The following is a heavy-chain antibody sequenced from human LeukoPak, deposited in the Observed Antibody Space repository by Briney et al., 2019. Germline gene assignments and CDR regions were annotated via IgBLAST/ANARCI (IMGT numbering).Heavy chain of an antibody. V-gene: IGHV4-30-4*01. Sequence: SQTLSLTCTVSGGSISSGDYYWSWIRQPPGKGLEWIGYICYSGSTYYNPSLKSRVTISVDTSKNQFSLKLSSVTAADTAVYYCASAVGAYHRPFDYWGQGTLVTVSS. CDR2: ICYSGST. CDR3: ASAVGAYHRPFDY. CDR1: GGSISSGDYY. D-gene: IGHD1-26*01. J-gene: IGHJ4*02.